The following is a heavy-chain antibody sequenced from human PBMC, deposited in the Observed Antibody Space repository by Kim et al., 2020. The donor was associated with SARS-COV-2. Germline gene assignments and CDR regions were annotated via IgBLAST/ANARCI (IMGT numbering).Heavy chain of an antibody. CDR1: GYTFTNYA. CDR2: INVGNGNT. V-gene: IGHV1-3*01. J-gene: IGHJ4*02. Sequence: ASVKVSCKASGYTFTNYAMHWVRQAPGQRLEWVGWINVGNGNTKYSQKFQGRITITRDTSASTAYMELSSLRSEDTAVYYCASGGTYSGSYWDYFDYWGQGTLVTVSS. D-gene: IGHD1-26*01. CDR3: ASGGTYSGSYWDYFDY.